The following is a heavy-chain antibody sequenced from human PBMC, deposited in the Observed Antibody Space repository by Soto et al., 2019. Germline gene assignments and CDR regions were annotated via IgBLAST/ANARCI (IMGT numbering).Heavy chain of an antibody. CDR3: ARDRVPLYVYGMDV. CDR1: GFTFSRYA. J-gene: IGHJ6*02. Sequence: QVQLVESGGGVVQPGRSLRLSCAASGFTFSRYAMHWVRQAPGKGLEWVAVISYDGDDTYYADSVKGRFTISRDNSKNTLYLQVNSLRPEDSAVYFCARDRVPLYVYGMDVWGQGTTVTVSS. V-gene: IGHV3-30-3*01. CDR2: ISYDGDDT. D-gene: IGHD2-8*01.